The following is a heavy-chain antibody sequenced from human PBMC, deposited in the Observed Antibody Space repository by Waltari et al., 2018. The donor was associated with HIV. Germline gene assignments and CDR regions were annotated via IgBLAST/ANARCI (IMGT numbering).Heavy chain of an antibody. CDR1: GFPFSGHF. Sequence: QVQLVQSGAEVKKPGATVKLSCQSSGFPFSGHFTHWVRQAPGQGLEWMGRLNPNSGATNYAGRFQGRVTMTRDTSINTAYMELTRLTSDDTAVYYCARGRYSFGTFDHWGRGTLVTVSS. CDR3: ARGRYSFGTFDH. CDR2: LNPNSGAT. V-gene: IGHV1-2*06. D-gene: IGHD5-18*01. J-gene: IGHJ4*02.